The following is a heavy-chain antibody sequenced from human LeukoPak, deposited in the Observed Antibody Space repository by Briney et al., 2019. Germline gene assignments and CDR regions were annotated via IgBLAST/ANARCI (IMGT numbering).Heavy chain of an antibody. CDR1: GFTFSNYA. V-gene: IGHV3-64*01. D-gene: IGHD3-10*01. CDR3: ARGGIKGPHDAFDI. CDR2: ISGNGGST. J-gene: IGHJ3*02. Sequence: GGSLRLSCAASGFTFSNYAMHWVRQAPGKGLQYVSAISGNGGSTWYVNSVKGRFIISRDNSKNTLYLQMDSLRAEDMAVYYCARGGIKGPHDAFDIWGQGTMVTVSS.